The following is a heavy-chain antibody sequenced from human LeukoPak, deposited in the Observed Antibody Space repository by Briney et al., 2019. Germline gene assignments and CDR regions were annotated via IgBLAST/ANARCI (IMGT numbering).Heavy chain of an antibody. CDR2: ISAYNGNT. CDR1: GYTFTSYG. CDR3: ARGTTLTTLPYYYYYYMDV. D-gene: IGHD4-17*01. Sequence: ASVKVSCKTSGYTFTSYGISWVRQAPGQGLEWMGWISAYNGNTNYAQMLQGRLTMTTDTSTSTAYMELRSLRSDDTALYYCARGTTLTTLPYYYYYYMDVWGEGTTVTVSS. J-gene: IGHJ6*03. V-gene: IGHV1-18*01.